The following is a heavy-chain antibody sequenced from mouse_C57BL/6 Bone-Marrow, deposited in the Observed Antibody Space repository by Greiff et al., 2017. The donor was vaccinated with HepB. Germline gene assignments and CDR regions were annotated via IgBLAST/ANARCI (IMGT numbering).Heavy chain of an antibody. CDR1: GYTFTDYY. CDR2: INPYNGGT. CDR3: ANYYGSSYDWYFDV. J-gene: IGHJ1*03. D-gene: IGHD1-1*01. Sequence: VQLQQSGPVLVKPGASVKMSCKASGYTFTDYYMNWVKQSHGKSLEWIGVINPYNGGTSYNQKFKGKATLTVDKSSSTAYMELNILTSEDSAVYYCANYYGSSYDWYFDVWGTGTTVTVSS. V-gene: IGHV1-19*01.